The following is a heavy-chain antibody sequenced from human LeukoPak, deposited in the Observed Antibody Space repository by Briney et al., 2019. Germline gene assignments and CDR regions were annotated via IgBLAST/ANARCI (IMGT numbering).Heavy chain of an antibody. CDR3: ARGTARYSSSWHGRVYYFDY. D-gene: IGHD6-13*01. Sequence: SETLSLTCAVYGGSFSGYYWSWIRQPPGKGLEWIGEINHSGSTNYNPSHKSRVTISVDTSKSQFSLKLSSVTAADTAVYYCARGTARYSSSWHGRVYYFDYWGQGTLVTVSS. CDR1: GGSFSGYY. J-gene: IGHJ4*02. V-gene: IGHV4-34*01. CDR2: INHSGST.